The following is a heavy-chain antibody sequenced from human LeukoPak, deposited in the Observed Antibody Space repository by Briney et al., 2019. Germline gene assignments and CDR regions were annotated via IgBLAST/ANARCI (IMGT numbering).Heavy chain of an antibody. J-gene: IGHJ4*02. D-gene: IGHD3-10*01. Sequence: ASVKVSCKASGYTFTSYDINWVRQATGQGLEWMGWMNPNSGNTGYAQKFQGRVTMTTHTSTSTAYMELRSLRSDDTAVYYCARDLNYYGSGSYTWGQGTLVTVSS. CDR1: GYTFTSYD. CDR3: ARDLNYYGSGSYT. V-gene: IGHV1-8*02. CDR2: MNPNSGNT.